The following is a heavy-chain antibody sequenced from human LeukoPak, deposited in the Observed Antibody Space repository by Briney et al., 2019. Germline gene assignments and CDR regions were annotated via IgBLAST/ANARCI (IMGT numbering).Heavy chain of an antibody. CDR3: AKVTFGGVIAPFDY. CDR2: ISGSGGNS. V-gene: IGHV3-23*01. Sequence: PGGSLRLSCAASGFTFSSYVMSWVRQAPGKGLEWLSTISGSGGNSYYADSVKGRFTISRDNAKNSLYLQMNSLRAEDTALYYCAKVTFGGVIAPFDYWGQGTLVTVSS. D-gene: IGHD3-16*02. CDR1: GFTFSSYV. J-gene: IGHJ4*02.